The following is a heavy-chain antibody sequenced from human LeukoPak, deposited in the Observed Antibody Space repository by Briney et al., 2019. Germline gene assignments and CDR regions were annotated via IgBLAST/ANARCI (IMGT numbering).Heavy chain of an antibody. J-gene: IGHJ4*02. D-gene: IGHD6-13*01. CDR1: GYTFTGYY. CDR3: ARHSSSYPGYFDY. Sequence: ASVKVSCKASGYTFTGYYMHWVRQAPGQGLEWMGWISAYKGYTSHAQKFQDRIIMSTDTSTTTAYMELRNLKSDDTAVYYCARHSSSYPGYFDYWGPGTLVTVSS. V-gene: IGHV1-18*04. CDR2: ISAYKGYT.